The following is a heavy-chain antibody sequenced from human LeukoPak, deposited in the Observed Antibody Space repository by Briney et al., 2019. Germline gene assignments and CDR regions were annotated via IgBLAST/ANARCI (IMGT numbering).Heavy chain of an antibody. Sequence: GGSLRLSCAASGFIFNNYGLIWVRQAPGKGLEWVSAISNDGGGTNYADFVKGRFTISRDNSKDTLFLQMNSLRAEDTALYYCAKGSSGYFVDFWGQGTLVTVSS. CDR3: AKGSSGYFVDF. V-gene: IGHV3-23*01. J-gene: IGHJ4*02. CDR2: ISNDGGGT. CDR1: GFIFNNYG. D-gene: IGHD3-22*01.